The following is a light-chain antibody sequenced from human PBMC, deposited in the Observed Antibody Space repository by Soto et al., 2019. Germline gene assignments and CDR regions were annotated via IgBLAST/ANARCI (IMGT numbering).Light chain of an antibody. CDR1: QSISDS. Sequence: GDRVTITCRASQSISDSLAWYQQKPGKAPKLLIYEATNLKSGVRSRFSGSGSGTEYTLTISSLQPDDFASYYCQQYNGYWTFGRGTKVEIK. CDR2: EAT. J-gene: IGKJ1*01. V-gene: IGKV1-5*03. CDR3: QQYNGYWT.